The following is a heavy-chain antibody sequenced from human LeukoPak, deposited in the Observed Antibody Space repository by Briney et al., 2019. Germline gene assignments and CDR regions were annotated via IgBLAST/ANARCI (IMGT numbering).Heavy chain of an antibody. Sequence: PGGSLRLSCAASGFTFSSYGMHWVRQAPGKGLELVAVIWYDGSNKYYADSVKGRFTISRDNSKNTLYLQMNSLRGEDTAVYYCARTYSSSWRDAFDIWGQGTMVTVSS. V-gene: IGHV3-33*01. D-gene: IGHD6-13*01. CDR3: ARTYSSSWRDAFDI. J-gene: IGHJ3*02. CDR2: IWYDGSNK. CDR1: GFTFSSYG.